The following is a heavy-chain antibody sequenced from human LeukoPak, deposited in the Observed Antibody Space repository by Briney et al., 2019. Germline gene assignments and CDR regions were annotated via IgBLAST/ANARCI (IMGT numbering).Heavy chain of an antibody. CDR2: SGGST. Sequence: GGTLRLSCAASGFTFSSYGMSWVRQAPGKGLEWVSSSGGSTYHADSVKGRFTISRDNSKNTLYLQMNSLRAEDTAVYYCAKARKYSSSSTGFGYWGQGTLVTVSS. V-gene: IGHV3-23*01. J-gene: IGHJ4*02. CDR1: GFTFSSYG. D-gene: IGHD6-6*01. CDR3: AKARKYSSSSTGFGY.